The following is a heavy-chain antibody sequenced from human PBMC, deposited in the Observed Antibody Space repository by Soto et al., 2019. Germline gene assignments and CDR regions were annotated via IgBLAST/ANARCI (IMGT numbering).Heavy chain of an antibody. CDR1: GGSISSGDYY. J-gene: IGHJ4*02. V-gene: IGHV4-30-4*01. CDR2: IYYSGST. CDR3: ARSPNLESELNTAMAPYYFDY. D-gene: IGHD5-18*01. Sequence: SETLSLTCTVSGGSISSGDYYWSWIRQPPGKGLEWIGYIYYSGSTYYNPSLKSRVTISVDTSKNQFSLKLSSVTAADTAVYYCARSPNLESELNTAMAPYYFDYWGQGTLVTVSS.